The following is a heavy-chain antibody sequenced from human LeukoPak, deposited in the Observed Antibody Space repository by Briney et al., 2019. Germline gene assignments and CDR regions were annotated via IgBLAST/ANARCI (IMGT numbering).Heavy chain of an antibody. CDR1: GGSISSSGYY. Sequence: SETLSLTCGVSGGSISSSGYYWAWIRQPPGTGLEWIGSISYTRTTYYNPSLKSRLTISADRSKNQFSLKLTSVTAADTAVYYCARRRIVATIDYWGQGTLVTVSS. CDR3: ARRRIVATIDY. J-gene: IGHJ4*02. V-gene: IGHV4-39*01. CDR2: ISYTRTT. D-gene: IGHD5-12*01.